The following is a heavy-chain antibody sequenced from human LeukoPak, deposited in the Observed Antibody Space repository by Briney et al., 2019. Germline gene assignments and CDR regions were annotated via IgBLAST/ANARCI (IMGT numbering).Heavy chain of an antibody. CDR2: ISGSGGST. CDR1: GFTVSSNY. V-gene: IGHV3-23*01. CDR3: AKEANWGSLYYFDY. D-gene: IGHD7-27*01. Sequence: PGGSLRLSCAASGFTVSSNYMSWVRQAPGKGLEWVSAISGSGGSTYYADSVKGRFTISRDNSKNTLYLQMNSLRAEDTAVYYCAKEANWGSLYYFDYWGQGTLVTVSS. J-gene: IGHJ4*02.